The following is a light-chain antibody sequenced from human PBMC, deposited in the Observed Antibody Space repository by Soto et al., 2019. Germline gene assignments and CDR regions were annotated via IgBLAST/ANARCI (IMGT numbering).Light chain of an antibody. CDR2: DVT. V-gene: IGLV2-14*01. Sequence: QSALTQPASVAGSPGQSITIPCNGTSNDIGGYNFVSWFQQHPGKAPKLLICDVTRRPSGVSDRFSGSKSGNTASLTISGLQAEDEADYYCHSYSGGNTLSVFGSGRKVTVL. CDR1: SNDIGGYNF. CDR3: HSYSGGNTLSV. J-gene: IGLJ1*01.